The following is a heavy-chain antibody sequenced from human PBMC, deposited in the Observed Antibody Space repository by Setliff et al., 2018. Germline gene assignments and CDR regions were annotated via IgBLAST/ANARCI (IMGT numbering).Heavy chain of an antibody. CDR1: GFTFSSYS. J-gene: IGHJ6*03. V-gene: IGHV3-48*01. CDR2: ISSSSTI. Sequence: PGGSLRLSCAASGFTFSSYSMNWVRQAPGKGLEWVSYISSSSTIYYADSVKGRFTISRDNAKNSLYLQMNSLRAEDTAVYYCARDREVVGSTRGTYYHYYHMDVWGKGTTVTVSS. CDR3: ARDREVVGSTRGTYYHYYHMDV. D-gene: IGHD1-26*01.